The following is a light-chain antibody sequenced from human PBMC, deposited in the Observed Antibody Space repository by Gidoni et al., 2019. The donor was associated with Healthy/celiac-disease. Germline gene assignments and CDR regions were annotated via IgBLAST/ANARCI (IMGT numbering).Light chain of an antibody. Sequence: EIVLTQSPATLSLSPGERATLTCRARQSVSSYLAWYQQKPVQAPRLLIYDAANRATGIPARFSGSGSGTDFTLTISSLEPEDVAVDYCQQRSNWPPTWTFGQGTKVEIK. CDR2: DAA. CDR1: QSVSSY. J-gene: IGKJ1*01. CDR3: QQRSNWPPTWT. V-gene: IGKV3-11*01.